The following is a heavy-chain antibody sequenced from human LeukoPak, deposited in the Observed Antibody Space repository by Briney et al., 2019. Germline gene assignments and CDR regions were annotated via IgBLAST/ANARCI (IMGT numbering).Heavy chain of an antibody. D-gene: IGHD3-3*02. CDR1: GGTFSSYA. V-gene: IGHV1-69*04. CDR2: IIPILGIA. CDR3: ARVGLNIFGAPQPTGFDY. Sequence: GASVKVSCKASGGTFSSYAISWVRQAPGQGLEWMGRIIPILGIANYAQKFQGRVTITADKSTSTAYMELSSLRSEDTAVYYCARVGLNIFGAPQPTGFDYWGQGTLVTVSS. J-gene: IGHJ4*02.